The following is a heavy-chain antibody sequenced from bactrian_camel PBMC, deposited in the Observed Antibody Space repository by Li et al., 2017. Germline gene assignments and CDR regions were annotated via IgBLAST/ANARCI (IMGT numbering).Heavy chain of an antibody. CDR2: TDRVGVST. J-gene: IGHJ4*01. V-gene: IGHV3S31*01. CDR1: TDTYSRYC. Sequence: VQLVESGGDSVQAGGSLRLSCVASTDTYSRYCMGWFRETPDKGREGVAATDRVGVSTYYADSVKGRFTISRDNDKNTLYLQMNSLKPEDTATYYCAADAAPLQRCGSLWSTQSGFSVRGRGTQVTVS. D-gene: IGHD1*01. CDR3: AADAAPLQRCGSLWSTQSGFSV.